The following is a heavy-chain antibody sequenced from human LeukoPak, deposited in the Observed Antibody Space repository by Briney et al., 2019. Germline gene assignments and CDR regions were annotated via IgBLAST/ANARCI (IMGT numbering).Heavy chain of an antibody. CDR2: INPNSGGT. D-gene: IGHD2-2*01. CDR1: GYTFTGYY. Sequence: GASVKVSCKASGYTFTGYYMHWVRQAPGQGLEWMGWINPNSGGTNYAQKFQGRVTMTRDTSASTAYMELSSLRSEDMAVYYCARGPYPEVRYCSSTSCDQNNWFDPWGQGTLVTVSS. J-gene: IGHJ5*02. V-gene: IGHV1-2*02. CDR3: ARGPYPEVRYCSSTSCDQNNWFDP.